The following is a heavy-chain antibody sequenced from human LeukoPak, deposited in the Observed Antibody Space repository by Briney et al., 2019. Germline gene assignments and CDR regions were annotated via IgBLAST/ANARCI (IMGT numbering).Heavy chain of an antibody. CDR2: IKQDGSEK. Sequence: GGSLRLSCAASGFTFSSYWMSWVCQAPGKGLEWVANIKQDGSEKYYLDSLRGRFVISRDNAKNSLYLQMNSLRAEDTAVYHCAKSLHSSGYYYFDYWGQGTLVTVSS. J-gene: IGHJ4*02. CDR3: AKSLHSSGYYYFDY. V-gene: IGHV3-7*03. CDR1: GFTFSSYW. D-gene: IGHD3-22*01.